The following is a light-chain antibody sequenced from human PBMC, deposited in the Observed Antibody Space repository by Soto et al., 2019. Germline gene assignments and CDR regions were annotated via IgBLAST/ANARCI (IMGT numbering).Light chain of an antibody. CDR3: SSYAGSNNVVV. Sequence: QSALTQPPSASGSPGQSVTISCTGTSSDVGGYNYVSWYQQHLGKAPKVMIYEVTKRPSGVPDRFSGSKSGNTASLTVSGLQAEDEADYYCSSYAGSNNVVVFGGGTKLTVL. J-gene: IGLJ2*01. V-gene: IGLV2-8*01. CDR2: EVT. CDR1: SSDVGGYNY.